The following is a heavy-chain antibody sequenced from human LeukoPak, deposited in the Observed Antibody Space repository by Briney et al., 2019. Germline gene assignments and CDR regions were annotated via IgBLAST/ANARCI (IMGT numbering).Heavy chain of an antibody. CDR3: AELGITMIGGV. CDR2: ITQDESER. V-gene: IGHV3-7*01. J-gene: IGHJ6*04. CDR1: GFSFSSYW. Sequence: GGSLRLSCEGSGFSFSSYWMTWVRQLPGKGPEWVAKITQDESERYFADSVKGRFTISRDNAKTSLYLQMNSLRAEDTAVYYCAELGITMIGGVWGKGTTVTISS. D-gene: IGHD3-10*02.